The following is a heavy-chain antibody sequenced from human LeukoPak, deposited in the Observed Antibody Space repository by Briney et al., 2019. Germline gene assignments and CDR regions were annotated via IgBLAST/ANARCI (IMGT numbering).Heavy chain of an antibody. CDR3: ARYYSTSSGSRWFDP. D-gene: IGHD2/OR15-2a*01. Sequence: GGSLRLSGAASGFTFSSFTMHWVRQAPGKGLEWVSSISSSSNSMYYADSVKGRFTISRDNAKNSLYLQMNSLRAEDTAVYFCARYYSTSSGSRWFDPWGQGTLVTVSS. CDR1: GFTFSSFT. J-gene: IGHJ5*02. V-gene: IGHV3-21*01. CDR2: ISSSSNSM.